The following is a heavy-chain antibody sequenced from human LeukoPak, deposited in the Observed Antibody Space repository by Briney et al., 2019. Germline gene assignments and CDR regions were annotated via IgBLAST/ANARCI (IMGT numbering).Heavy chain of an antibody. CDR2: IYHSGSS. D-gene: IGHD5-18*01. V-gene: IGHV4-39*01. CDR3: ARQRGYSYGYFDY. Sequence: SETLSLTCTVSGGSISSIGYYWGWIRQPPGKGLEWIGSIYHSGSSYYNPSLKSRVTISVDTSKNQFSLKLSSVTAADTAVYYCARQRGYSYGYFDYWGQGTLVTVSS. CDR1: GGSISSIGYY. J-gene: IGHJ4*02.